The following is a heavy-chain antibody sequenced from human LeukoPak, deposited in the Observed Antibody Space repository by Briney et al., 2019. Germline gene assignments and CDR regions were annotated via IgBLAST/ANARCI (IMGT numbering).Heavy chain of an antibody. D-gene: IGHD5-12*01. Sequence: SETLSLTCTVSGGSISSYYWSWIRQPPGKGLEWIGYIYYSGSTNYNPSLKSRVTISVDTSKNQFSLKLSSVTAADTAVYYCARDSGGYDWLSFDYWGQGTLVTVSS. CDR2: IYYSGST. V-gene: IGHV4-59*12. J-gene: IGHJ4*02. CDR3: ARDSGGYDWLSFDY. CDR1: GGSISSYY.